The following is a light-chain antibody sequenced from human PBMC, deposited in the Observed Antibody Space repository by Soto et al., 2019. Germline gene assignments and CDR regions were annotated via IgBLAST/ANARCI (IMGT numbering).Light chain of an antibody. CDR1: SSDVGAYDF. CDR3: SSHTTSNTRV. CDR2: EVS. J-gene: IGLJ1*01. Sequence: QSVLTQPASVSGSPGQSIAISCTGTSSDVGAYDFVSWCQQHPDKAPKLLIYEVSNRPSGVSDRFSGSKSVNTATLTISGLQAEDEADYYCSSHTTSNTRVFGTGTKVTVL. V-gene: IGLV2-14*03.